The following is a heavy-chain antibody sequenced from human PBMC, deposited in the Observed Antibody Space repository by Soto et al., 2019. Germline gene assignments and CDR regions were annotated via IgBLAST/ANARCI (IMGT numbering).Heavy chain of an antibody. Sequence: SETLSLTYAVSGGSISSSYWSWIRQPPGKRLEWIGYIYYSRDTNYNPSLKSRVTMSVDTSKNQFSLKLSSVTAADTAVYYCASHNYDILAGFYNAFDIWGQGTMVTVSS. V-gene: IGHV4-59*08. J-gene: IGHJ3*02. CDR3: ASHNYDILAGFYNAFDI. D-gene: IGHD3-9*01. CDR1: GGSISSSY. CDR2: IYYSRDT.